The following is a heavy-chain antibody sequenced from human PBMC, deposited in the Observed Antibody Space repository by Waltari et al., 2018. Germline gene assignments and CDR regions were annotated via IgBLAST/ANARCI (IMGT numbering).Heavy chain of an antibody. J-gene: IGHJ3*01. CDR2: LDPEDGQA. CDR1: GDTLTDLY. V-gene: IGHV1-69-2*01. CDR3: ATALGGGISASRPFHF. Sequence: EVQMLQSGAAVKKPGTPVKISCKVSGDTLTDLYIHWIKQAPGKGLQWMGLLDPEDGQAIYAQKFQGRVTMTADTSIHTAYMELTSLTSEDTAFYYCATALGGGISASRPFHFWGQGTMITVSS. D-gene: IGHD3-10*01.